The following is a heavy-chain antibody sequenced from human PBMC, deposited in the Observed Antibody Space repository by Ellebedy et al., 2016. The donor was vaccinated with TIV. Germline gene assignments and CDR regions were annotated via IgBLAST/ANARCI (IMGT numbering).Heavy chain of an antibody. D-gene: IGHD3-22*01. CDR1: ACPTSPSDYS. Sequence: MPSETLSLTCAVSACPTSPSDYSLSFFSPQPGKGLEWVWYIYDFGHTYYNRSPKSRVIILVDTSKNLFSLKLSSVTAADTAVYYCANWHKGYYDDTSGYYFTQWGQGTLVTVSS. J-gene: IGHJ4*02. V-gene: IGHV4-30-2*02. CDR2: IYDFGHT. CDR3: ANWHKGYYDDTSGYYFTQ.